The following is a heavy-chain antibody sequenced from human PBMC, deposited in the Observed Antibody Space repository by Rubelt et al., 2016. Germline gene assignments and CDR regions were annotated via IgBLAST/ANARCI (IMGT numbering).Heavy chain of an antibody. J-gene: IGHJ4*02. CDR3: TTDVIFGVVITRDY. D-gene: IGHD3-3*01. V-gene: IGHV3-15*01. Sequence: GSTFSNAWMSWVRQAPGKGLEWVGRIKSKTDGGTTDYAAPVKGRFTISRDDSKNTLYLQMNSLKTEDTAVYYCTTDVIFGVVITRDYWGQGTLVTVSS. CDR2: IKSKTDGGTT. CDR1: GSTFSNAW.